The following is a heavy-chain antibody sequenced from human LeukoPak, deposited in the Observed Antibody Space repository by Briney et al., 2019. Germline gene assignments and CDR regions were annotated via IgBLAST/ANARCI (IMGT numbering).Heavy chain of an antibody. CDR3: ARGVRGGAGVYSYGFYFDY. Sequence: PGASVKVSCQTSGYIFSNYDINWVRQAPGEGLEWMGWVKSTSGSTAIARRFQGRVSMTRDTSTNTAHMELSGLTSEDTAVFYCARGVRGGAGVYSYGFYFDYWGQGTPLIVSS. J-gene: IGHJ4*02. CDR2: VKSTSGST. V-gene: IGHV1-8*01. D-gene: IGHD5-18*01. CDR1: GYIFSNYD.